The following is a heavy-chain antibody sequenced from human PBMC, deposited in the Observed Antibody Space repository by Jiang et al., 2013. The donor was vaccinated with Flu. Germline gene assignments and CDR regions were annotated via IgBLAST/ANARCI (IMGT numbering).Heavy chain of an antibody. J-gene: IGHJ4*02. CDR3: ARRSMYSSPSSYNK. V-gene: IGHV4-34*01. CDR1: GGSFNGYY. Sequence: LLKPSETLSLTCAVYGGSFNGYYWSWIRQPPGKGLEWIGEINDSGGTNYNPSLKSRVTISVDTAKNQFSLKLSSVTAADTAVYYCARRSMYSSPSSYNKWGQGTLVTVSS. CDR2: INDSGGT. D-gene: IGHD6-6*01.